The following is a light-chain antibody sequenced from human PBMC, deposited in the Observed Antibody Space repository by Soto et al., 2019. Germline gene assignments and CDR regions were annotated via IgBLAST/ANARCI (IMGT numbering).Light chain of an antibody. CDR2: DAS. Sequence: EIVLTQSPATLSLSPGERATLSCRASQSVSSYLAWYQQKPGQAPRLLIYDASNRATGTPARFSGSGSGTEFTLTISSLEPEDFEVYYCQQRSNWPKTFGQGPKVEIK. V-gene: IGKV3-11*01. CDR1: QSVSSY. CDR3: QQRSNWPKT. J-gene: IGKJ1*01.